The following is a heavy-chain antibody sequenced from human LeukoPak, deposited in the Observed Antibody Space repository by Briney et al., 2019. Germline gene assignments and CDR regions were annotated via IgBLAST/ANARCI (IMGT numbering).Heavy chain of an antibody. CDR1: GYTFTSYY. D-gene: IGHD6-19*01. V-gene: IGHV1-2*02. CDR3: AREAEDSSGPSYYFDY. CDR2: INPNSGDT. J-gene: IGHJ4*02. Sequence: GASVKVSCKASGYTFTSYYIHWVRQAPGQGLGWMGWINPNSGDTNYAQKFQGRVTMTRDTSISTAYMELSSLRSDDTAVYYCAREAEDSSGPSYYFDYWGQGTLVTVSS.